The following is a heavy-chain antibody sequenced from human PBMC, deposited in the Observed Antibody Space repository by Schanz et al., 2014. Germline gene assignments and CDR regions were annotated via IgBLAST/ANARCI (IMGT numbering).Heavy chain of an antibody. J-gene: IGHJ3*02. D-gene: IGHD2-2*01. Sequence: QVQLVQSEAEVKKPGASVKVSCKASGYTFTSDSMHWVRQAPGQGLEWMGMINPSGGSTTYAQKFQGRVTFTADKSTSTAYMELSSLRYEDTALYYCARGTMPGTFDIWGQGTMVTVSS. CDR2: INPSGGST. CDR3: ARGTMPGTFDI. V-gene: IGHV1-46*01. CDR1: GYTFTSDS.